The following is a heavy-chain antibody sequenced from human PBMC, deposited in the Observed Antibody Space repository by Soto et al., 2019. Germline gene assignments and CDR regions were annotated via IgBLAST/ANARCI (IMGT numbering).Heavy chain of an antibody. CDR3: AGGTGTGTDPMDV. V-gene: IGHV4-39*01. Sequence: SETLSLTCTVSGGSISSSSYYWGWIRQPPGKGLEWIGSIYYSGSTYYNPSLKSRVTISVDTSKNQFSLKLSSVTAADTAVYYCAGGTGTGTDPMDVWGKGTTVTVSS. J-gene: IGHJ6*04. D-gene: IGHD1-1*01. CDR1: GGSISSSSYY. CDR2: IYYSGST.